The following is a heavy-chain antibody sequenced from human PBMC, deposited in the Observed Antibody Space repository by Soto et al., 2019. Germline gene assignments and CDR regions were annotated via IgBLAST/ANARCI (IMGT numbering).Heavy chain of an antibody. J-gene: IGHJ2*01. D-gene: IGHD3-9*01. V-gene: IGHV3-23*01. Sequence: KGLEWVSLISGNGGSTYYADSVKGRFTTSRDNSRDTLYLQMNTLRAEDTAVLYFQEDDGIRGYSTVSAFLLNRSSDL. CDR3: QEDDGIRGYSTVSAFLLNRSSDL. CDR2: ISGNGGST.